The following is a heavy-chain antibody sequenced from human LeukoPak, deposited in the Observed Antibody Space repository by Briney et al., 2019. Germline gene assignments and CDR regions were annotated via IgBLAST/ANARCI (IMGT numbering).Heavy chain of an antibody. Sequence: GRSLRLSCAASGFTFSSYGMHWVRQAPGKGLEWVAVISYDGSNKYYADSVKGRFTISRDNSKSTLYLQMNSLRAEDTAVYYCAKLGQHSELDYWGQGTLVTVSS. CDR1: GFTFSSYG. CDR2: ISYDGSNK. J-gene: IGHJ4*02. CDR3: AKLGQHSELDY. V-gene: IGHV3-30*18. D-gene: IGHD6-13*01.